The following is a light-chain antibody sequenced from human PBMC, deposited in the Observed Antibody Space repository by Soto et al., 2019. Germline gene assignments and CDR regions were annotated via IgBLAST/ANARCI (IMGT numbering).Light chain of an antibody. CDR2: KAS. CDR1: QSISSW. Sequence: DIQMTQFPSTLSASVGDRVTITCRASQSISSWLAWYQQKPGKAPKLLIYKASSLESGVPSTFSGSGSGTEFTLTISGLQPDEFATYYCQHYDTYPYTFGQGTKLEIK. J-gene: IGKJ2*01. V-gene: IGKV1-5*03. CDR3: QHYDTYPYT.